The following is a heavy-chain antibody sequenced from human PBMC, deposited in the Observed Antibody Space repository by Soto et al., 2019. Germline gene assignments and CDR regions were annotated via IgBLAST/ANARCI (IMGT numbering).Heavy chain of an antibody. V-gene: IGHV3-48*02. CDR1: GFTFSSYS. J-gene: IGHJ4*02. CDR3: ARVEEGIDY. D-gene: IGHD3-3*01. CDR2: ISSSSTI. Sequence: GESLKISCAASGFTFSSYSMNWVRQAPGKGLEWVSYISSSSTIYYADSVKGRFTISRDNAKNSLYLQMNSLRDEDTAVYYCARVEEGIDYWGQGTLVTVSS.